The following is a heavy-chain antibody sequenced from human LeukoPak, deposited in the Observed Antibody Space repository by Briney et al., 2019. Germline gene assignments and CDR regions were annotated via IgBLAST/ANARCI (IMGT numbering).Heavy chain of an antibody. V-gene: IGHV3-23*01. CDR1: GFTFSSYA. Sequence: GGSLRLSCAASGFTFSSYAMSWVRQAPGKGLEWASAISGSGGSTYCADSVKGRFTISRDNSKNTLYLQMNSLRAEDTAVYYCAKDGYYDSSGYWGQGTLVTVSS. J-gene: IGHJ4*02. D-gene: IGHD3-22*01. CDR3: AKDGYYDSSGY. CDR2: ISGSGGST.